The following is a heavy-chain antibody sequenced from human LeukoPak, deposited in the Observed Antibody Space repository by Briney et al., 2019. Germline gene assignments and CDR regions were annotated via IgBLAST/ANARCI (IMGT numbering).Heavy chain of an antibody. CDR3: ARGDCSGGSCYPDY. CDR2: MNPNSGNT. J-gene: IGHJ4*02. Sequence: ASVKVSCKASGYTFTSYDINWVRQATGQGLEWMGWMNPNSGNTGYAQKFQGGVTMTRNTSISTAYMELSSLRSEDTAVYYCARGDCSGGSCYPDYWGQGTLVTVSS. D-gene: IGHD2-15*01. V-gene: IGHV1-8*01. CDR1: GYTFTSYD.